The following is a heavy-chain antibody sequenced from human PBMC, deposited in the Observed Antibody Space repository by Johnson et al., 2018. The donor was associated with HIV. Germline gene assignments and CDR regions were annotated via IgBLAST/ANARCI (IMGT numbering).Heavy chain of an antibody. CDR1: GFTVSNNY. Sequence: VQLVESGGGLVQPGGSLRLSCAASGFTVSNNYMNWVRQTPGKGLEWVSVVHRDGRLYYADSVTGRFRLSRDNSKNTLYLQMNRLRVEDTAVYYCARDDLDSGGFLMAFSVWGQGTTVTVSS. D-gene: IGHD2-15*01. CDR2: VHRDGRL. CDR3: ARDDLDSGGFLMAFSV. V-gene: IGHV3-66*01. J-gene: IGHJ3*01.